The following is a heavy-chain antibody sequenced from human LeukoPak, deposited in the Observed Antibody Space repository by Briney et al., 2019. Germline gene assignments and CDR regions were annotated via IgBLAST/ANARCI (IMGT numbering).Heavy chain of an antibody. CDR3: ARDGITMVRGVRAINWFDP. CDR1: GYTFTGYY. CDR2: INPNSGGT. J-gene: IGHJ5*02. D-gene: IGHD3-10*01. V-gene: IGHV1-2*02. Sequence: ASVKVSCKASGYTFTGYYMHWVRQAPGQGLEWMGWINPNSGGTNYAQKFQGRVTMTGDTSISTAYMELSRLRSYDTAVYYCARDGITMVRGVRAINWFDPWDQATLVTVSS.